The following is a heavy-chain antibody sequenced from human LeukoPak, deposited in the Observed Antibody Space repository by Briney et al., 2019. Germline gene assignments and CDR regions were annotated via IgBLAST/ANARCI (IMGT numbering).Heavy chain of an antibody. V-gene: IGHV4-61*05. J-gene: IGHJ3*02. CDR1: GGSISGSSFY. D-gene: IGHD1-26*01. CDR3: ARVGGIVGAPLLGAFDI. CDR2: FSYSGST. Sequence: SETLSLTCSVSGGSISGSSFYWGWIRQPPGKGLEWIGYFSYSGSTNYNPSLKSRVSISVDTSKNQFSLKLSSVTAADTAVYYCARVGGIVGAPLLGAFDIWGQGTMVTVSS.